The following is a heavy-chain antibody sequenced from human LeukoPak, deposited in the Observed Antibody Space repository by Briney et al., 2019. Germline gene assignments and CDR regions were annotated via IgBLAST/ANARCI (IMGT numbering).Heavy chain of an antibody. CDR3: AKDKSYYYDSSGYYPISGMDV. CDR2: ISYDGSNK. CDR1: GFTFSSYD. V-gene: IGHV3-30*18. J-gene: IGHJ6*02. Sequence: GGSLRLSCAASGFTFSSYDMHWVRQAPGKGLEWVAVISYDGSNKYYADSVKGRFTISRDNSKNTLYLQMNSLRAEDTAVYYCAKDKSYYYDSSGYYPISGMDVWGQGTTVTVSS. D-gene: IGHD3-22*01.